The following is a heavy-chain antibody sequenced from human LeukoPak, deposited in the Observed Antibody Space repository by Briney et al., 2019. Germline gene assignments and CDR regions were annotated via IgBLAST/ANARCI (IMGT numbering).Heavy chain of an antibody. CDR1: GFTFDDYA. V-gene: IGHV3-9*01. CDR2: ISWNSGSI. D-gene: IGHD2-21*02. Sequence: PGGSLRLSCAASGFTFDDYAMQWVRQAPGKGLEWVSGISWNSGSIGYADSVKGRFTISRDNAKNSLYLQMNSLRAEDTALYYCAKDFGPWGDWRTGWFDPWGQGTLVTVSS. J-gene: IGHJ5*02. CDR3: AKDFGPWGDWRTGWFDP.